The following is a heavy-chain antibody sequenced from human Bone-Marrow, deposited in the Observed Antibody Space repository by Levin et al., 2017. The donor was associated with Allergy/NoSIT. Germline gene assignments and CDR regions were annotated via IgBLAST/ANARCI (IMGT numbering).Heavy chain of an antibody. CDR2: IKEDGSEK. Sequence: LSLTCAVSGFTFSRYWMSWLRQAPGKGLEWVANIKEDGSEKYYADSVRGRFTISRDNTRNSLYLQMNSLSAEDTAVYYCARDIPCSPCVGVYDVWGHGTMVTVSS. J-gene: IGHJ3*01. CDR3: ARDIPCSPCVGVYDV. D-gene: IGHD2-21*01. CDR1: GFTFSRYW. V-gene: IGHV3-7*01.